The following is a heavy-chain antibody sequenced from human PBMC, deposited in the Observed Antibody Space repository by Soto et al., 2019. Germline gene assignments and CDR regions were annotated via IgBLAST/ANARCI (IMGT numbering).Heavy chain of an antibody. V-gene: IGHV2-5*02. CDR3: TQIYGSGSWGWYFHS. D-gene: IGHD1-26*01. CDR1: GFSLTTTGVG. J-gene: IGHJ4*02. Sequence: QITLRESGPSLVKPTETLTLTCTFSGFSLTTTGVGVGWIRQPPGKALEWLAVVFWDDGERYSPSLKSRVTIAMDTSNIQVVLTMTNMDPVDTATYYCTQIYGSGSWGWYFHSWGQGTLVTVSS. CDR2: VFWDDGE.